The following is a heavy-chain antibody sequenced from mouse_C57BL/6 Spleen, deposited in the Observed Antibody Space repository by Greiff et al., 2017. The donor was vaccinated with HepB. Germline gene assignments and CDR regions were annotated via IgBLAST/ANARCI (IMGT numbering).Heavy chain of an antibody. CDR1: GFTFSDYY. D-gene: IGHD1-1*01. CDR2: INYDGSST. V-gene: IGHV5-16*01. J-gene: IGHJ4*01. Sequence: EVHLVESEGGLVQPGSSMKLSCTASGFTFSDYYMAWVRQVPEKGLEWVANINYDGSSTYYLDSLKSRFIISRDNAKNILYLQMSSLKSEDTATYYCARITTVVATGAMDYWGQGTSVTVSS. CDR3: ARITTVVATGAMDY.